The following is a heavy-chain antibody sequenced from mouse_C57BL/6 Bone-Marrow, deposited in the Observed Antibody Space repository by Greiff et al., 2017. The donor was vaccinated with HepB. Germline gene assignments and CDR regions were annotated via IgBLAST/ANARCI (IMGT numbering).Heavy chain of an antibody. CDR2: IYWDDDK. CDR1: GFSLSTSGMG. D-gene: IGHD2-2*01. J-gene: IGHJ4*01. V-gene: IGHV8-12*01. CDR3: ARTRSTMVTTGHYYAMDY. Sequence: QVTLKVSGPGILQSSQTLSLTCSFSGFSLSTSGMGVSWIRQPSGKGLEWLAHIYWDDDKRYNPSLKSRLTISKDTSRNQVFLKITSVDTADTATYYCARTRSTMVTTGHYYAMDYWGQGTSVTVSS.